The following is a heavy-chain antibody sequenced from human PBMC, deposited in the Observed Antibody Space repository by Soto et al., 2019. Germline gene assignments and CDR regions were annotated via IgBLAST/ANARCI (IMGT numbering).Heavy chain of an antibody. CDR1: GGTFSSYA. D-gene: IGHD3-3*01. V-gene: IGHV1-69*06. J-gene: IGHJ6*02. CDR2: IIPIFGTA. Sequence: SVKVSCNASGGTFSSYAISWVRPAPGRGLEWMGGIIPIFGTANYAQKFQGRVTITADKSTSTAYMELSSLRSEDTAVYYCARYYDFWGGYYLGYYGMDVWGQGTTVT. CDR3: ARYYDFWGGYYLGYYGMDV.